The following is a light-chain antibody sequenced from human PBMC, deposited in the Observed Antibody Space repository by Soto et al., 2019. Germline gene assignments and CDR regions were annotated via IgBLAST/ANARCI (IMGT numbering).Light chain of an antibody. CDR2: GVT. CDR3: ASYTGSSTYL. V-gene: IGLV2-14*03. CDR1: SCDVAFYDF. J-gene: IGLJ3*02. Sequence: QSALTQPASMSGSPGQSITISCTGTSCDVAFYDFLSWYQQHPGKVPRLIIYGVTKRPSGVSHRFSGSKSGNTASLTISGLQVEDEADYSCASYTGSSTYLFGGGTKVTVL.